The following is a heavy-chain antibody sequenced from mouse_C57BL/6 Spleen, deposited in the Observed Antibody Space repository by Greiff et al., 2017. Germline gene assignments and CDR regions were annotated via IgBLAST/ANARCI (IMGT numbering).Heavy chain of an antibody. CDR1: GYTFTSYW. Sequence: QVQLQQPGAELVKPGASVKLSCKASGYTFTSYWMHWVKQRPGRGLEWIGRIDPDSGGTKYTEKFKSKATLTVDKSSSTAYLQLSSLTSEDCRVTYCDRGGFYYGNYMGIASILDYWGQGTSVTVSS. D-gene: IGHD2-1*01. V-gene: IGHV1-72*04. CDR3: DRGGFYYGNYMGIASILDY. CDR2: IDPDSGGT. J-gene: IGHJ4*01.